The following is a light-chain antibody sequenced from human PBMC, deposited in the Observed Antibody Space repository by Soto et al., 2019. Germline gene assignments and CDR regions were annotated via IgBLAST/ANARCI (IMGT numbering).Light chain of an antibody. CDR2: GAS. CDR3: QQYNNWLTWT. J-gene: IGKJ1*01. Sequence: EIVMTQSPATLSVSPGGRATLSCRASQSVSSNLAWYQQKPGQAPRLLIYGASTRATGIPARFSGSGSGTEFTLTISSLQSEDFAVYYCQQYNNWLTWTFGQGTKVDIK. CDR1: QSVSSN. V-gene: IGKV3-15*01.